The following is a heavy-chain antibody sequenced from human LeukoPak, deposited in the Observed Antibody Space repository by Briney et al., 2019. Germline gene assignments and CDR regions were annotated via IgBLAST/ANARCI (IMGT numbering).Heavy chain of an antibody. V-gene: IGHV4-61*02. CDR1: GGSISSGSYY. Sequence: PSETLSLTCTVSGGSISSGSYYWSWIRQPAGKGLEWIGRIYTSGSTNYNPSLKSRVTISVDTSKNQFSLKLSSVTAADTAVYYCARGGYYGSGSYIPKINWFDPWGQGTLVTVSS. CDR2: IYTSGST. J-gene: IGHJ5*02. CDR3: ARGGYYGSGSYIPKINWFDP. D-gene: IGHD3-10*01.